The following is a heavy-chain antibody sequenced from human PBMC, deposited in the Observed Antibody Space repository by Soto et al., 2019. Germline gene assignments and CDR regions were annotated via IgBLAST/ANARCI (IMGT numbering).Heavy chain of an antibody. CDR2: IYHSGST. J-gene: IGHJ5*02. D-gene: IGHD3-22*01. CDR1: GGSISSGGYS. Sequence: SETLCLTCAVSGGSISSGGYSWIWIRQPPGKGLEWIGYIYHSGSTYYNPSRNSRVTISLDRPKNQFSLHLTSVTAAAPAVYYCARSIVNHSDIFAHWGQGPMVIVSS. CDR3: ARSIVNHSDIFAH. V-gene: IGHV4-30-2*01.